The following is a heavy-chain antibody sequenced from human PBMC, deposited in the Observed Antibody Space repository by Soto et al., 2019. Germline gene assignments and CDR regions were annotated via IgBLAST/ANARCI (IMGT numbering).Heavy chain of an antibody. CDR3: ARQRRQSYFGY. V-gene: IGHV4-39*07. CDR2: VYYRGNA. Sequence: PSETLSLTCSVSDDSINSDKYYWGWIRQPPGKGLEWIGSVYYRGNAYYNPSLKSRVTISVDTSKNQFSLKLSSVTAADTAVYYCARQRRQSYFGYWGQGTLVTVSS. D-gene: IGHD1-26*01. CDR1: DDSINSDKYY. J-gene: IGHJ4*02.